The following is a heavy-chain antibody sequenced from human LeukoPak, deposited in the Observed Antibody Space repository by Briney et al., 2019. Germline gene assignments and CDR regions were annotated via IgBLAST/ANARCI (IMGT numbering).Heavy chain of an antibody. D-gene: IGHD1-1*01. CDR3: AKDRRTLDAFDV. Sequence: GGSLRLSCAASGFTFSSHAMSWVRQAPGKGLEWVSGISDSGDDTYYADSVKGRFTISRDNSKNTLYLQMNSLRVEDTAVYNCAKDRRTLDAFDVWGQGTMVTVSS. CDR2: ISDSGDDT. CDR1: GFTFSSHA. J-gene: IGHJ3*01. V-gene: IGHV3-23*01.